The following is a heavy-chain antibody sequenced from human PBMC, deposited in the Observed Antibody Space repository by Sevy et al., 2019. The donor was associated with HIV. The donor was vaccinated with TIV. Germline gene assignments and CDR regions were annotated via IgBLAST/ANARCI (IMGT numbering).Heavy chain of an antibody. V-gene: IGHV2-5*02. D-gene: IGHD3-10*01. CDR3: AHRRMVRGVITAPFDY. J-gene: IGHJ4*02. CDR2: SYWDDDT. Sequence: SGPTLVNPTQTLTLTCTFSGFSLSTSGVGVGWIRQPPGKALEWLALSYWDDDTRYSPSRKSRLNITKDTSTNQVVLTMTNMDPVDTATYFCAHRRMVRGVITAPFDYWGQGTLVTVSS. CDR1: GFSLSTSGVG.